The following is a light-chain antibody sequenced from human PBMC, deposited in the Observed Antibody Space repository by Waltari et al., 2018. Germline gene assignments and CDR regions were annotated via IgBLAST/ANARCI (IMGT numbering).Light chain of an antibody. V-gene: IGLV3-1*01. CDR1: KLGRKY. CDR3: QTWDTNTVV. J-gene: IGLJ3*02. Sequence: SYELTQPPSVSVSPGQTASITCSGDKLGRKYVSGYQQKPGQSPVLVNYQDSTPLSGFSGSNSGNTATLAISGTQAVNGADYYCQTWDTNTVVFGGGTKLSVL. CDR2: QDS.